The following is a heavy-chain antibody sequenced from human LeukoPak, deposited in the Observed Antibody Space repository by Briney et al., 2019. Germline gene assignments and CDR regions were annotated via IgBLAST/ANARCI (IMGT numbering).Heavy chain of an antibody. CDR2: IGSGSGGRT. V-gene: IGHV3-23*01. D-gene: IGHD6-13*01. CDR1: GFTFSSYA. CDR3: VQSTAWYRSSWYLIY. J-gene: IGHJ4*02. Sequence: GGSLRLSCAASGFTFSSYAMTWVRQAPGKGLEWISGIGSGSGGRTFYADSVKGRFSISRDNSKDTLNLQMNSLRAEDTAIYYCVQSTAWYRSSWYLIYWGQGILVTVSS.